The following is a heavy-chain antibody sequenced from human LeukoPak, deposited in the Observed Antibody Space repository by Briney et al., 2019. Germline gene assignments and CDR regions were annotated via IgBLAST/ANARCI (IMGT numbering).Heavy chain of an antibody. Sequence: GGSLRLSCAASGFTFSSSAMSWVRQVPGKGLEWVSGISASGGSTSYADSVRGRFTISRDNSKNTLYVQMNSLRAENTAVYYCAKGGGYSYGYYYFDYWGQGTLVTVSS. J-gene: IGHJ4*02. D-gene: IGHD5-18*01. CDR3: AKGGGYSYGYYYFDY. CDR2: ISASGGST. V-gene: IGHV3-23*01. CDR1: GFTFSSSA.